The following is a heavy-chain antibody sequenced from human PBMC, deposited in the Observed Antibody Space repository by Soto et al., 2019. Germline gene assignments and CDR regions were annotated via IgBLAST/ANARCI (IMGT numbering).Heavy chain of an antibody. CDR3: ARRGVGSYYGSGSENFDY. Sequence: QXXXPGXVKPXETXSLTXXVSGXSXXXXXXXXXWIRQPPGKGLEWIGSIYYSGSTYYNPSLKSRVTISVDTSKXXFSXXXGXXXXXXXAVYYCARRGVGSYYGSGSENFDYWGQGTLVTVSS. D-gene: IGHD3-10*01. CDR2: IYYSGST. V-gene: IGHV4-39*01. J-gene: IGHJ4*02. CDR1: GXSXXXXXXX.